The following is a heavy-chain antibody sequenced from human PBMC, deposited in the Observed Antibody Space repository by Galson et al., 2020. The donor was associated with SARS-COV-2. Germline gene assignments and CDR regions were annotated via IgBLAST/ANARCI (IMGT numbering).Heavy chain of an antibody. V-gene: IGHV1-46*03. CDR2: ITPSGGRK. CDR1: GYTFSSYN. J-gene: IGHJ4*02. CDR3: ARVPTGLEAHFDY. Sequence: ASVKVSCKASGYTFSSYNMHWVRQAPGQGLEWMGIITPSGGRKSYAQRFQGRVTMTWDTSTNTVYMELSSLKSEDTAVYFCARVPTGLEAHFDYWGQGTLVTVSS. D-gene: IGHD3-3*01.